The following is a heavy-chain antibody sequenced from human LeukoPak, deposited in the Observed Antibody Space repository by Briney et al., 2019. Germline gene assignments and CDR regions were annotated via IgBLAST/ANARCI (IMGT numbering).Heavy chain of an antibody. Sequence: PSETLSLTCTVSGGSISSSSYYWSWIRQPPGKRLEWIGYIHDSGSTNYNPSLKSRVTISVDTSKKQFSLKLSSVTAADTAVYYCARGFGSSWYYFDYWGQGTLVTASS. CDR1: GGSISSSSYY. J-gene: IGHJ4*02. D-gene: IGHD6-13*01. CDR3: ARGFGSSWYYFDY. V-gene: IGHV4-61*05. CDR2: IHDSGST.